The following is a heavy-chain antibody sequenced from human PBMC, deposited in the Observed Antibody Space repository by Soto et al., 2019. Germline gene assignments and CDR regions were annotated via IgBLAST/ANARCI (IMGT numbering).Heavy chain of an antibody. Sequence: GASVKVSCKASGYTFTSYGISWVRQAPGQGLEWMGIINPSGGSTSYAQKFQGRVTMTRDTSTSTVYMELSSLRSEDTAVYYCARASRITIFGVVTAIDYWGQGTLVTVSS. J-gene: IGHJ4*02. CDR2: INPSGGST. CDR3: ARASRITIFGVVTAIDY. CDR1: GYTFTSYG. D-gene: IGHD3-3*01. V-gene: IGHV1-46*03.